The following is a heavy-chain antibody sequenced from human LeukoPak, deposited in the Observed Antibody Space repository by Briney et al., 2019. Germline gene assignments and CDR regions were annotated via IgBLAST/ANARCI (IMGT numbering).Heavy chain of an antibody. V-gene: IGHV3-11*04. CDR1: GFTFSDYY. J-gene: IGHJ5*02. D-gene: IGHD2-2*01. CDR2: ISSSGSTI. Sequence: PGGSLRLSCAASGFTFSDYYMSWIRQAPGKGLEWVSYISSSGSTIYYADSVKGRFTISRDNAKNSLYLQMNSLRAEDTAVYYCARDVIDCSSTSCYLDWFDPWAREPWSPSPQ. CDR3: ARDVIDCSSTSCYLDWFDP.